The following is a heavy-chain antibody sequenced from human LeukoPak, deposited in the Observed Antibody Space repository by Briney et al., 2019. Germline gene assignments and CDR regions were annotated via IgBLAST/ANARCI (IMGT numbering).Heavy chain of an antibody. CDR2: IWYDGSNK. Sequence: GGSLILSCAASGFTFSSYGMHWVRQAPGKGLEWVAVIWYDGSNKYYADSVKGRFTISRDNSKNTLYLQMNSLRAEDTAVYYCAKDSGYSGWPFDYWGQGTLVTVSS. CDR1: GFTFSSYG. V-gene: IGHV3-33*06. J-gene: IGHJ4*02. CDR3: AKDSGYSGWPFDY. D-gene: IGHD6-19*01.